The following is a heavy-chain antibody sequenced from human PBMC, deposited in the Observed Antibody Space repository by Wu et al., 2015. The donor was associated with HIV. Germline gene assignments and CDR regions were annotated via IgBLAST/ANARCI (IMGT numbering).Heavy chain of an antibody. Sequence: QVQLVQSGAEVKKPGASVKVSCKASGYTFTSYYMHWVRQAPGQGLEWMGIINPSGGSTSYAQKFQGRVTMTRDTSTSTVYMELSSLRSEDTAVYYCARSSCSSTSCYPSGAFDIWGQGTMVTVSS. CDR1: GYTFTSYY. V-gene: IGHV1-46*03. CDR3: ARSSCSSTSCYPSGAFDI. J-gene: IGHJ3*02. CDR2: INPSGGST. D-gene: IGHD2-2*01.